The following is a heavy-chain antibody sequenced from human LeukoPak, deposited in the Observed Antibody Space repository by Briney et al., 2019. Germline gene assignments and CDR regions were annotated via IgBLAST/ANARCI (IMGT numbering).Heavy chain of an antibody. CDR3: ARAGIAAVGSFDP. CDR1: GYTFTGYY. D-gene: IGHD6-13*01. CDR2: INPNSGGT. J-gene: IGHJ5*02. Sequence: ASVKVSCKASGYTFTGYYMHWVRQAPGQGLEWMGWINPNSGGTNYAQKFQGRVTMTRDTSISTAYMELSRLRSDDTAVYYCARAGIAAVGSFDPWGQGTLVTVSS. V-gene: IGHV1-2*02.